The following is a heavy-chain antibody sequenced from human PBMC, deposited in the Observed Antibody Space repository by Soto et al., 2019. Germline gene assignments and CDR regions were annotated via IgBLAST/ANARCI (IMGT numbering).Heavy chain of an antibody. CDR2: IYPGDSDS. D-gene: IGHD2-2*01. Sequence: GASPKISCKGSGYSFTSYWISWVRQMPGKGLEWMGIIYPGDSDSRYSPSFQGQVTISADTSISTAYLQWSSLKASDTAMYYCVRPKWDDCSSTSCYWHFDLWGRGTLVTVSS. CDR3: VRPKWDDCSSTSCYWHFDL. J-gene: IGHJ2*01. CDR1: GYSFTSYW. V-gene: IGHV5-51*01.